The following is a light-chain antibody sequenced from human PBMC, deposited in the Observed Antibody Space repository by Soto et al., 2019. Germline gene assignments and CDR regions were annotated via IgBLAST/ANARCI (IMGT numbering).Light chain of an antibody. J-gene: IGLJ1*01. Sequence: QSVLTQPRSVSGSPGQSVTISCTGTSSDVGGYNYVSWYQQHPGKAPKLMIYDVSKRPSRVPDRFSGSKSGNTASLTISGLQAEDEAEYYCCSYAGSYTSLYVFGTGTKLTVL. CDR2: DVS. CDR3: CSYAGSYTSLYV. V-gene: IGLV2-11*01. CDR1: SSDVGGYNY.